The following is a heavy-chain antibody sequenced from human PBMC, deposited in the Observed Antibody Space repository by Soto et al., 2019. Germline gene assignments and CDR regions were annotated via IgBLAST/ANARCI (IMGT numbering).Heavy chain of an antibody. CDR1: GGSISSSSYY. V-gene: IGHV4-39*01. Sequence: KSSETLSLTCTVSGGSISSSSYYWGWIRQPPGKGLEWIGSIYYSGSTYYNPSLKSRVTISVDTSKNQFSLKLSSVTAADTAVYYCARGPKSLGWWLRLQGFEYWGQGTLVTVSS. CDR2: IYYSGST. CDR3: ARGPKSLGWWLRLQGFEY. J-gene: IGHJ4*02. D-gene: IGHD5-12*01.